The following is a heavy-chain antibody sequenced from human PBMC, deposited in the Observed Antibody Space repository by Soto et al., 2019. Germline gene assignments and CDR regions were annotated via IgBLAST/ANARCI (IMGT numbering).Heavy chain of an antibody. CDR2: IKSKTDGGTT. J-gene: IGHJ4*02. CDR3: TTDGDTAMVCDY. Sequence: PAGSLRPSCPASGFTFRDYTINWYRKAPGKGLEWVGRIKSKTDGGTTDYAAPVKGRFTISRDDSKNTLYLQMNSLKTEDTAVYYCTTDGDTAMVCDYWGQGTLVTVSS. D-gene: IGHD5-18*01. V-gene: IGHV3-15*07. CDR1: GFTFRDYT.